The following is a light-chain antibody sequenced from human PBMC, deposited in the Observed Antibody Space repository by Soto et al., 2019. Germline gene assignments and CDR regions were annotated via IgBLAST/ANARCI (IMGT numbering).Light chain of an antibody. CDR3: CSYAGGSTYV. Sequence: QSALTQPASVSGSPGQSITISCTGTSSDVGSYNLVSWYQQHPGKAPKLMIYEVSKRPSGVSNRFSGSKSGNKASLTISGIQAEDEADDYCCSYAGGSTYVFGTGTKVTVL. J-gene: IGLJ1*01. CDR1: SSDVGSYNL. CDR2: EVS. V-gene: IGLV2-23*02.